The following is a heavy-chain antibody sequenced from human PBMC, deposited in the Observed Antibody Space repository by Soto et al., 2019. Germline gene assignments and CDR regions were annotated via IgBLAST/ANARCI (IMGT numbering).Heavy chain of an antibody. CDR3: ARDYGPPSDFDI. V-gene: IGHV3-66*01. J-gene: IGHJ3*02. CDR2: IYSGGST. Sequence: EVQLVESGGGLVQPGGSLRLSCAASGFTVSSNYMSWVRQAPGKGLEWVSVIYSGGSTYYADSVKGRFTISRDNSKNTVCLQMNSLRAEDKAVYYCARDYGPPSDFDIWGQGTMVTVSS. D-gene: IGHD3-16*01. CDR1: GFTVSSNY.